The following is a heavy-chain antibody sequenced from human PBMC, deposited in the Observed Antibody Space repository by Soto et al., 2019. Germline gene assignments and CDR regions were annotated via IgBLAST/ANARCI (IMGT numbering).Heavy chain of an antibody. CDR2: ISAYNGNT. D-gene: IGHD6-13*01. CDR3: ARDTGYIAAAGSNYYYGMDV. Sequence: ASVKVSCKASGYTFTSYGISWVRQAPGQGLEWMGWISAYNGNTNYAQKLQGRVTMTTDTSTSTAYMELRSLRSDDTAVYYCARDTGYIAAAGSNYYYGMDVWGQGTTVTV. V-gene: IGHV1-18*01. J-gene: IGHJ6*02. CDR1: GYTFTSYG.